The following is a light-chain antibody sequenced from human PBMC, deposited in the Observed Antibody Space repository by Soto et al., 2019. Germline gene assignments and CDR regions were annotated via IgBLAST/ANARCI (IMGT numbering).Light chain of an antibody. V-gene: IGKV2-30*01. CDR1: QSLVSSAGNTY. J-gene: IGKJ1*01. Sequence: DVVMTQSPLSLPVTLGQPASISCRSSQSLVSSAGNTYLTWFQQRPGQSPRRLIYKVSNRDSGVPDRLSGSGSGTNFPLKISRVEEEDVGVYYCMQGTHWPPWTFGQGTKGEIK. CDR3: MQGTHWPPWT. CDR2: KVS.